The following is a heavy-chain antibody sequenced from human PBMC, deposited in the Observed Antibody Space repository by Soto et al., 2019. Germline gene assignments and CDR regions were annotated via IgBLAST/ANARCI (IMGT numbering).Heavy chain of an antibody. Sequence: EAQLVESGGGLVQPGRSLRLSCAGSGFIFDDFAITGARRPQGRGLEWVSGISWNSDSIGYADSVKGRFTISRDNAKNALYLQMNSLRVEDTALYYCTKVGGLYDFWSGPLHFDLWGQGTLVTVSS. V-gene: IGHV3-9*01. D-gene: IGHD3-3*01. CDR1: GFIFDDFA. CDR3: TKVGGLYDFWSGPLHFDL. J-gene: IGHJ4*02. CDR2: ISWNSDSI.